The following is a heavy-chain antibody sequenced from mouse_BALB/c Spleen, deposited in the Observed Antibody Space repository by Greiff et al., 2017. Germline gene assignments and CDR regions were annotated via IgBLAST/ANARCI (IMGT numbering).Heavy chain of an antibody. CDR3: ARNYYGSSPYAMDY. D-gene: IGHD1-1*01. J-gene: IGHJ4*01. Sequence: EVNLVESGGGLVQPGGSRKLSCAASGFTFSSFGMHWVRQAPEKGLEWVAYISSGSSTIYYADTVKGRFTISRDNPKNTLFLQMTSLRSEDTAMYYCARNYYGSSPYAMDYWGQGTSVTVSS. CDR1: GFTFSSFG. CDR2: ISSGSSTI. V-gene: IGHV5-17*02.